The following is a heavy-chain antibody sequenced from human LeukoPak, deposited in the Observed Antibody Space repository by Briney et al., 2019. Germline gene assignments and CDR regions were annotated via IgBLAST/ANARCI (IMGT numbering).Heavy chain of an antibody. CDR1: GYTFTTYY. D-gene: IGHD2/OR15-2a*01. J-gene: IGHJ5*02. CDR2: INPNSGGT. Sequence: ASVKVSCKASGYTFTTYYMHWVRQAPGQGLEWLGWINPNSGGTKYAQKFQGRVTMTRDTSIRTAYMELSGLRFDDTAVYYCATNPPNPGNRVFGRGGWFDPWGQGTLVAVSS. V-gene: IGHV1-2*02. CDR3: ATNPPNPGNRVFGRGGWFDP.